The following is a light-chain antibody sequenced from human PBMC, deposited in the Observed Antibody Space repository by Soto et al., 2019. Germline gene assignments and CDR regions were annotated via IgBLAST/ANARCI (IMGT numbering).Light chain of an antibody. J-gene: IGLJ1*01. CDR2: EVS. CDR3: SSYTSSSTPLYV. CDR1: SSDVGSYNR. Sequence: SALTQPPSVSGSPGQSVTISCTGTSSDVGSYNRVSWYQQPPGIATKLMIYEVSNRPSGVPDRFSGSKSGNTASLTISGLQAEDEVDYYCSSYTSSSTPLYVFGTGTKVTVL. V-gene: IGLV2-18*02.